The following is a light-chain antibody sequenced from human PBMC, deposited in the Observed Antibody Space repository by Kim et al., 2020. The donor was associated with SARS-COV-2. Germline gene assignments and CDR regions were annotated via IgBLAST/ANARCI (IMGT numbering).Light chain of an antibody. V-gene: IGLV6-57*02. Sequence: KTIPLSCSGSSGSIANNLVQWYQQRPGSAPITMLFENSQRPSGVPDRFSASIDSSSNSASLTISGLKTEDEADYYCQSFDGSNRGVFGTGTKVTVL. CDR2: ENS. CDR1: SGSIANNL. CDR3: QSFDGSNRGV. J-gene: IGLJ1*01.